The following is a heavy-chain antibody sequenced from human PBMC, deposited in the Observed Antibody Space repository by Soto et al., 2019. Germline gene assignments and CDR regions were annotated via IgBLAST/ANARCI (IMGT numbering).Heavy chain of an antibody. Sequence: QVQLVESGGGVVQPGRSLRLSCAASGFTFSSYVMHWVRQAPGKGLEWVAVISYDGSNKYYADSVKGRFTISRDNSKNTLYLQMNSLKAEDTAVYYCAREYYYDSSGYPGYFQHWGQGTLVTVSS. CDR3: AREYYYDSSGYPGYFQH. CDR2: ISYDGSNK. J-gene: IGHJ1*01. CDR1: GFTFSSYV. V-gene: IGHV3-30-3*01. D-gene: IGHD3-22*01.